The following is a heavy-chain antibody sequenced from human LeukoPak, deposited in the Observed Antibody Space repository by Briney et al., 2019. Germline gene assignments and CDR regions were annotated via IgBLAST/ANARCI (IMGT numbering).Heavy chain of an antibody. J-gene: IGHJ3*02. CDR3: ARAPLYDFWSGYPNAFDI. CDR2: IYYSGST. CDR1: GGSISSYY. D-gene: IGHD3-3*01. V-gene: IGHV4-59*01. Sequence: SETLSLTCTVSGGSISSYYWSWIRQPPGKGLEWLGYIYYSGSTNYNPSLKSRVTISVDTSKNQFSLKLSSVTAADTAVYYCARAPLYDFWSGYPNAFDIWGQGTMVTVSS.